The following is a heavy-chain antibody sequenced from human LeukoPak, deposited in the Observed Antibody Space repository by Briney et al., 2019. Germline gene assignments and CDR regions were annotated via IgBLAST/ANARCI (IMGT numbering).Heavy chain of an antibody. V-gene: IGHV4-38-2*02. Sequence: SETLSLTCTVSGYSISSGYYWGWIRQPPGKGLEWIGSIYHSGSTYYNPSLKSRVTISVDTSKNQFSLKLSSVTAADTAVYYCARSYYYDSSGYYLPHDAFDIWGQGTMVTVSS. CDR3: ARSYYYDSSGYYLPHDAFDI. CDR2: IYHSGST. J-gene: IGHJ3*02. CDR1: GYSISSGYY. D-gene: IGHD3-22*01.